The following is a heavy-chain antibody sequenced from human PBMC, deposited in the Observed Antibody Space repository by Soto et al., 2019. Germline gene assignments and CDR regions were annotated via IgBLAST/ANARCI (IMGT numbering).Heavy chain of an antibody. D-gene: IGHD6-19*01. Sequence: GGSLRLSCAASGFTFSSYAMHWVRQAPGKGLEYVSGINNNGGSTNYANSVKGRFTISRDNSKNTVYLQMGSLRAEDMAVYYCASGHSSGWYRAYSDYWGQGTLVTVSS. V-gene: IGHV3-64*01. CDR3: ASGHSSGWYRAYSDY. CDR1: GFTFSSYA. CDR2: INNNGGST. J-gene: IGHJ4*02.